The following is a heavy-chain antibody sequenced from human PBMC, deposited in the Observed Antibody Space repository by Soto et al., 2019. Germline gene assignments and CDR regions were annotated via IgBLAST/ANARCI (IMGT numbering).Heavy chain of an antibody. CDR1: GYSFTSYW. Sequence: EVQLVQSGAEVKKPGESLKISCKGSGYSFTSYWIGWVRQMPGKGLEWMGIIYPGDSDTRYSPSFQGQVTISADKSISTAYLQWSSLNPLDTAMYRYARGNVDYYYYYSMDVWGQGTTVTVSS. CDR2: IYPGDSDT. J-gene: IGHJ6*02. V-gene: IGHV5-51*01. CDR3: ARGNVDYYYYYSMDV.